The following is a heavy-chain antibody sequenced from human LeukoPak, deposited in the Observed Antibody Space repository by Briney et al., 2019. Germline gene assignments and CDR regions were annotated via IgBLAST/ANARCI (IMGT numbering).Heavy chain of an antibody. D-gene: IGHD6-19*01. CDR1: GYTFTSYD. V-gene: IGHV1-8*03. J-gene: IGHJ4*02. CDR3: AMGVGAPEDLAVAADFDY. Sequence: GASVKVSCKAFGYTFTSYDINWVRQATGQGLEWMGWMNPNSGNTGYAQKFQGRVTITRNTSISTTYMELSSLRSEDTAVYYCAMGVGAPEDLAVAADFDYWGQGTLVTVSS. CDR2: MNPNSGNT.